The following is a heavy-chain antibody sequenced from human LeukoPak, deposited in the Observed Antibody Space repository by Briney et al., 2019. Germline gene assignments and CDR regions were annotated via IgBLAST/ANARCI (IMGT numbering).Heavy chain of an antibody. D-gene: IGHD2-15*01. CDR2: IKSKTDDGTT. CDR3: TSRDTVDFDY. J-gene: IGHJ4*02. V-gene: IGHV3-15*01. Sequence: GGSLRLPCAASGFTFSNAWMSWVRQAPGKGLEWVGRIKSKTDDGTTDYAAPVKGRFTISRDDSKNTLYLQMNSLKTEDTAVYYCTSRDTVDFDYWGQGTLVTVSS. CDR1: GFTFSNAW.